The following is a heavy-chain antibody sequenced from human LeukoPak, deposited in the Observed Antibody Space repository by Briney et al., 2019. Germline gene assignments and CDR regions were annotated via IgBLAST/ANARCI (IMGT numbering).Heavy chain of an antibody. CDR3: ARGGHYYDSSGYLMFDY. CDR2: MNPNSGNT. V-gene: IGHV1-8*01. CDR1: GYTFTSYD. D-gene: IGHD3-22*01. Sequence: ASVKVSCKASGYTFTSYDINWVRQATGQWLEWMGWMNPNSGNTGYAQKFQGRVTMTRNTSISTAYMELSSLRSEDTAVYYCARGGHYYDSSGYLMFDYWGQGTLVTVSS. J-gene: IGHJ4*02.